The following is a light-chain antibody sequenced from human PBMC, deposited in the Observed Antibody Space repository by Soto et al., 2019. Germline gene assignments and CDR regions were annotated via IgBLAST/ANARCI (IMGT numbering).Light chain of an antibody. CDR2: DAS. CDR1: QTISTY. Sequence: DLQMTQSPSSLSASVGDRVTITCRASQTISTYLNWYQQKPGKAPRLLIYDASSLLSGVPSRFSGSGSGTDFTLTIASLQPEDFATYYCQQLNSFPITFGQGTRLEI. V-gene: IGKV1-39*01. CDR3: QQLNSFPIT. J-gene: IGKJ5*01.